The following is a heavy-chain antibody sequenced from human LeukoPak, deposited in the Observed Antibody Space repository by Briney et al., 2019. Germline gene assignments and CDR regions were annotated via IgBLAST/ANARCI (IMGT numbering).Heavy chain of an antibody. CDR2: INSDSGST. CDR1: GYTFTDYY. D-gene: IGHD6-19*01. J-gene: IGHJ4*02. CDR3: ARVRVYSSGWNFDY. Sequence: GASVKVSCKASGYTFTDYYVHRVRQAPGQGLEWVGWINSDSGSTSYAQNFQGRVTMTRDTSISTLYVELSSLRSDDTAVYYCARVRVYSSGWNFDYWGQGTLVTVSS. V-gene: IGHV1-2*02.